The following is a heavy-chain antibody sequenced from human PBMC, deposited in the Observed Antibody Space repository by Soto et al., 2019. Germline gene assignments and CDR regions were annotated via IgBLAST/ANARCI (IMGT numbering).Heavy chain of an antibody. Sequence: PGGSLRLSCASSGFTFSIYWMHWVRQAPGKGLVWVSRINPDGSATNYADSVKGRFTISRDNSKNTLYLQMNSLRAEDTAVFYCGRGGSDSTMAPGYWGQGTLVTVSS. CDR3: GRGGSDSTMAPGY. D-gene: IGHD5-18*01. J-gene: IGHJ4*02. V-gene: IGHV3-74*01. CDR1: GFTFSIYW. CDR2: INPDGSAT.